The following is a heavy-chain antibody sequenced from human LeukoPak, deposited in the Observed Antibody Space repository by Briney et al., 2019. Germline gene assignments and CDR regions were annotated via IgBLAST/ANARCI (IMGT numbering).Heavy chain of an antibody. Sequence: GESLKISCKGSGYNFAHDWIGWVRQMPGKGLEWMGIIFPDDSDTIYSPSFQGQVTISADKSISTAYLQWSSLKASDTAMYYCARRGYYYYAFDIWGQGTMVTVSS. J-gene: IGHJ3*02. CDR2: IFPDDSDT. D-gene: IGHD2-8*01. V-gene: IGHV5-51*01. CDR3: ARRGYYYYAFDI. CDR1: GYNFAHDW.